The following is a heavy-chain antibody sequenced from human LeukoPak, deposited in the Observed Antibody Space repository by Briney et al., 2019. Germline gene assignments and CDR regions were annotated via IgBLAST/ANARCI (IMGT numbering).Heavy chain of an antibody. D-gene: IGHD5-18*01. V-gene: IGHV3-30*18. CDR3: AKNAHYQGYSYGGIDY. CDR1: GFTFSSYG. CDR2: ISYDGSDK. J-gene: IGHJ4*02. Sequence: HPGRSLRLSCAASGFTFSSYGMPWVRQAPGKGLEWVAVISYDGSDKYSADSVKGRFTISRDNSKNTLYLQMNSLRAEDTAVYYCAKNAHYQGYSYGGIDYWGQGTLVTVSS.